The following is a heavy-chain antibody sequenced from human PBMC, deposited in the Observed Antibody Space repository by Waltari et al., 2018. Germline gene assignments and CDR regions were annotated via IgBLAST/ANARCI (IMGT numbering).Heavy chain of an antibody. V-gene: IGHV1-2*02. CDR3: ARFSYGSGNYYVDY. CDR2: INPNSGGT. J-gene: IGHJ4*02. CDR1: GYPFTAYY. Sequence: QVQLVQSGAEVKKPGASVTVSCKASGYPFTAYYMYWVRQAPGQGLEWMGWINPNSGGTDYAQKFQGRVTMTRDTSISTAYMELSRLRSDDTAVYYCARFSYGSGNYYVDYWGQGTLVTVSS. D-gene: IGHD3-10*01.